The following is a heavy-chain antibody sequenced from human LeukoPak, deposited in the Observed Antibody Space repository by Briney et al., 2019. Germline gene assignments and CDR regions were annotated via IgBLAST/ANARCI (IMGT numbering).Heavy chain of an antibody. D-gene: IGHD5-24*01. CDR1: GXTFSDSY. Sequence: PGGSLRLSCAASGXTFSDSYMSWIRQTPGKGLERLSYISSSSSDTNYADSVKGRFTTSRDNAKNSLYLQMNSLRAEDTAVYYCARGSRTIELGDDYWGQGTLVTVSS. CDR3: ARGSRTIELGDDY. J-gene: IGHJ4*02. CDR2: ISSSSSDT. V-gene: IGHV3-11*06.